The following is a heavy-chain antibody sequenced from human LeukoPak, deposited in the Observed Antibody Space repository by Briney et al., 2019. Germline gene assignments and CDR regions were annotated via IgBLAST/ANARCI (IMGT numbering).Heavy chain of an antibody. CDR3: ARGVRVGFRWLQLPYYFDY. J-gene: IGHJ4*02. D-gene: IGHD5-24*01. CDR1: GGSFSGYY. Sequence: SETLSLTCAVYGGSFSGYYWSWIRQPPGKGLEWIGEINHSGSTNYNPSLKSRVTISVDTSKNQFSLKLSSVTAADTAVYYCARGVRVGFRWLQLPYYFDYWGQGTLVTVSS. CDR2: INHSGST. V-gene: IGHV4-34*01.